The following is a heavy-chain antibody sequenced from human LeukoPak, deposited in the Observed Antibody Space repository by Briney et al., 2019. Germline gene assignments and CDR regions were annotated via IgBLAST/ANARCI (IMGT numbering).Heavy chain of an antibody. CDR2: INPNSGGT. CDR3: ARDLRPTTVTASRDY. Sequence: ASVKVSCKASGGTFSSYAISWVRQAPGQGLEWMGWINPNSGGTNYAQKFQGRVTMTRDTSISTAYMELSRLRSDDTAVYYCARDLRPTTVTASRDYWGQGTLVTVSS. CDR1: GGTFSSYA. J-gene: IGHJ4*02. V-gene: IGHV1-2*02. D-gene: IGHD4-17*01.